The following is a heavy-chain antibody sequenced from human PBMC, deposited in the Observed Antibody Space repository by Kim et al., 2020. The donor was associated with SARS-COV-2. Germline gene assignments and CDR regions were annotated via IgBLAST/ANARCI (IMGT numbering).Heavy chain of an antibody. CDR1: GFTFSSYS. Sequence: GGSLRLSCAASGFTFSSYSMNWVRQAPGKGLEWVSSISCSSSYIYYADSVKGRFTISRDNAKNSLYLQMNSLRAEDTAVYYCARRGDIVGAAYYCGQGTLVTVSS. J-gene: IGHJ4*02. D-gene: IGHD1-26*01. CDR2: ISCSSSYI. V-gene: IGHV3-21*01. CDR3: ARRGDIVGAAYY.